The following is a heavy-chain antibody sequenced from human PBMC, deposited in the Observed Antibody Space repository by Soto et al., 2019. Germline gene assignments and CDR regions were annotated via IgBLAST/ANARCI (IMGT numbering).Heavy chain of an antibody. D-gene: IGHD3-3*01. Sequence: QVQLVESGGGVVQPGRSLRLSCAASGFTFSSYGMHWVRQAPGKGLEWVAVISYDGSNKYYAESVKGRFTISRDKSKNPLYLQMNSLEAEGRAVYYCAKDSKRRYYDFWSGKQQFDPWGQGTLVTVSS. CDR2: ISYDGSNK. CDR3: AKDSKRRYYDFWSGKQQFDP. V-gene: IGHV3-30*18. CDR1: GFTFSSYG. J-gene: IGHJ5*02.